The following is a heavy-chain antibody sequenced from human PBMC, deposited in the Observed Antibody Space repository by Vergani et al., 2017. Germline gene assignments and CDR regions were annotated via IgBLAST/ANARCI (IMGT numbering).Heavy chain of an antibody. CDR3: ARHYCGADRYPDY. CDR2: IYHSGST. CDR1: DYSISSGYY. Sequence: QVQLQESGPGLVRPSETLSLTCTVSDYSISSGYYWGWIRQPPGKGLEWIGSIYHSGSTYYNPSLKSRVTISIDTSKNQFSVKLNSVTAADSAVYYCARHYCGADRYPDYWGQGTLVTVFS. D-gene: IGHD2-21*02. V-gene: IGHV4-38-2*02. J-gene: IGHJ4*02.